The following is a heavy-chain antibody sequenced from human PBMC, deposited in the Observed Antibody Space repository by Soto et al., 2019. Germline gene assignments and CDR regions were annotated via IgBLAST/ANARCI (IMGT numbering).Heavy chain of an antibody. D-gene: IGHD3-10*01. CDR1: GFTFSSYA. J-gene: IGHJ4*01. CDR2: ISYDGRDK. CDR3: ARGQTPNIIPLTLGPFDY. V-gene: IGHV3-30*04. Sequence: GGSLRLSCAASGFTFSSYAMHWVRQAPGKGLEWVTLISYDGRDKCYADSVQGRFTISRDNAKNTLYLQMKNLRAEDTAVYYCARGQTPNIIPLTLGPFDYWGQGILVTVSS.